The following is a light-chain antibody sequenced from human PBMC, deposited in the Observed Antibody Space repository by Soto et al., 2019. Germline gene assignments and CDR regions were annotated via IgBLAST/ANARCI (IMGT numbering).Light chain of an antibody. V-gene: IGLV2-14*01. CDR3: SSCTSSSTYV. CDR1: GSDVGGYDY. CDR2: EVT. Sequence: QSALTQPASVSGSPGQSITISCTGTGSDVGGYDYVSWYQHHPGKAPKVMIYEVTNRPSGVSNRFSGSKSGNTASLTISGLLAEDEADYYCSSCTSSSTYVFGTGTKVTVL. J-gene: IGLJ1*01.